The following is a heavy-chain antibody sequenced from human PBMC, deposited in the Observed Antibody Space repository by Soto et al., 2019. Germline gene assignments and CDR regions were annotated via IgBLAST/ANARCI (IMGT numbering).Heavy chain of an antibody. D-gene: IGHD3-3*01. CDR2: INAGNGNT. J-gene: IGHJ6*02. CDR1: GYTFTSYA. CDR3: ARALVLEWIFLFEKRAYYGTDF. Sequence: GASVKVSCKASGYTFTSYAMHWVRQAPGQRLEWMGWINAGNGNTKYSQKFQGRVTITRDTSASTAYMELSSLRSEDTAVYYCARALVLEWIFLFEKRAYYGTDFWCPGTTVTVFS. V-gene: IGHV1-3*01.